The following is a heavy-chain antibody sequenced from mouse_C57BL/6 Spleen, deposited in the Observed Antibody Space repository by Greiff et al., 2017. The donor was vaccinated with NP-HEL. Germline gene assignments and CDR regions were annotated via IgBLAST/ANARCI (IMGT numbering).Heavy chain of an antibody. Sequence: EVQLQQSGPELVKPGASVKMSCKASGYTFTDYNMHWVKQSHGKSLEWIGYINPNNGGTSYNQKFKGKATLTVNKSSSTAYMDLRSLTSEDSAVYYCARRYYYGRSYPVAYWGQGTLVTVAA. CDR2: INPNNGGT. V-gene: IGHV1-22*01. J-gene: IGHJ3*01. CDR3: ARRYYYGRSYPVAY. CDR1: GYTFTDYN. D-gene: IGHD1-1*01.